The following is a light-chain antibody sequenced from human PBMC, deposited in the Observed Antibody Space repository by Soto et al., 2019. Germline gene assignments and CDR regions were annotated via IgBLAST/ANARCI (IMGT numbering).Light chain of an antibody. CDR3: CSYAGYSILL. V-gene: IGLV2-23*01. CDR2: EGN. Sequence: QSALTQPASVSGSPGQSITISCTGTSSDVGGYNLVSWYQQHPGKAPKLMIYEGNKRPSGVSNRFSGSKSGNTASLTISGLQAEDEADYYCCSYAGYSILLFGGGTKLTVL. J-gene: IGLJ2*01. CDR1: SSDVGGYNL.